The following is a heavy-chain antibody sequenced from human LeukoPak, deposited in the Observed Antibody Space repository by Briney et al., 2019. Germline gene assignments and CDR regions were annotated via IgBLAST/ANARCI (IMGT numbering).Heavy chain of an antibody. J-gene: IGHJ4*02. V-gene: IGHV4-59*08. CDR3: ARFNYDYVWGSYRSFDY. Sequence: SETLSLTCTVSGGSISSYYWSWIRQPPGKGLEWIGYIYYSGSSNYNPSLKSRVTISVDTSKNQFSLKLSSVTAADTAVYYCARFNYDYVWGSYRSFDYWGQGTLVTVSS. CDR1: GGSISSYY. CDR2: IYYSGSS. D-gene: IGHD3-16*02.